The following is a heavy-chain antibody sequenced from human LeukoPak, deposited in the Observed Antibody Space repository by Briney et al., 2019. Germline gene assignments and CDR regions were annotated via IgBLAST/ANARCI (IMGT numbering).Heavy chain of an antibody. D-gene: IGHD2-2*01. CDR2: IKQEGSVK. CDR1: GFSFSSFW. CDR3: ARDGWDCSSTSCYFDY. V-gene: IGHV3-7*01. J-gene: IGHJ4*02. Sequence: GGSLRLSCAASGFSFSSFWMSWVRQAPGKGLEWVAKIKQEGSVKYYVDSVKGRFTISRGNAKNSLYLQMNSLRAEDTAVYYCARDGWDCSSTSCYFDYWGQGTLVTVSS.